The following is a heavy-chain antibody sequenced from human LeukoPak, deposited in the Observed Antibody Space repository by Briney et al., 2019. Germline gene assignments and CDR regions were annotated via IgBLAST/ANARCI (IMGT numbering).Heavy chain of an antibody. D-gene: IGHD1-26*01. CDR3: AREGGGSYTGSFDY. CDR1: GFTFSSYS. V-gene: IGHV3-48*04. CDR2: ISSSSSTI. J-gene: IGHJ4*02. Sequence: PGGSLRLSCAASGFTFSSYSMNWVRQAPGKGLEWVSYISSSSSTIYYADSVKGRFTISRDNAKNSLYLQMNSLRAEDTAVYYCAREGGGSYTGSFDYWGQGTLVTVSS.